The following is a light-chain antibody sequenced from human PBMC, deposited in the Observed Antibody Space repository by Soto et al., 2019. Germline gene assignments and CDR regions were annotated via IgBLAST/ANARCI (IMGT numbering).Light chain of an antibody. CDR2: DVS. V-gene: IGLV2-14*03. J-gene: IGLJ1*01. Sequence: QSVLTQPASGSGSPGQSITISCTGTSSDVGGYNYVSWYQHHPRKAPKLIIYDVSNRPSGVSIRFSGSKSDNTASLTISGLQPEDEADYNCSSYTTSNTRQIVFGTGTTVTVL. CDR1: SSDVGGYNY. CDR3: SSYTTSNTRQIV.